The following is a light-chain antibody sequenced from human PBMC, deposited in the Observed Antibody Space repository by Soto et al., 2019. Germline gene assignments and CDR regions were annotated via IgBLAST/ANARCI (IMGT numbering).Light chain of an antibody. CDR3: QQYGSSRT. Sequence: ERVVTQSQANLSLSPVERATLSCRASQSVSSNYLAWYQQKPGQAPRILLYGASSRATGIPDRFSGSGSGTDFTLTISRLEAEDFAVYYCQQYGSSRTFGQGTKV. CDR2: GAS. V-gene: IGKV3-20*01. CDR1: QSVSSNY. J-gene: IGKJ1*01.